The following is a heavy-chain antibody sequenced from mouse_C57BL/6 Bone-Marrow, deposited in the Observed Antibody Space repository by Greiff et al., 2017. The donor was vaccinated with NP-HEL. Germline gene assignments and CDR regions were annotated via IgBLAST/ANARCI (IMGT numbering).Heavy chain of an antibody. Sequence: EVKLMESGPVLVKPGASVKMSCKASGYTFTDYYMNWVKQSHGKSLEWIGVINPYNGGTSYNQKFKGKATLTVDKSSSTAYMELNSLTSEDSAVYYCARGLYYYGSSRHYYAMDYWGQGTSVTVSS. CDR1: GYTFTDYY. J-gene: IGHJ4*01. CDR2: INPYNGGT. CDR3: ARGLYYYGSSRHYYAMDY. V-gene: IGHV1-19*01. D-gene: IGHD1-1*01.